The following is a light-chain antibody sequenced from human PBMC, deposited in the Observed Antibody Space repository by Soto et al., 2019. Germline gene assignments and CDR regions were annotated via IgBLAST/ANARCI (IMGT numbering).Light chain of an antibody. J-gene: IGLJ2*01. V-gene: IGLV2-23*02. Sequence: QSVLTQPASVSESPGQSITISCTGTSSDIGSYNLVSWYQQHPGKAPKLMIYEATKRPSGVSNRFSGSKSGNTASLTISGLQAEDEADYYCCLYASSSTFIFGGGTKLTVL. CDR3: CLYASSSTFI. CDR1: SSDIGSYNL. CDR2: EAT.